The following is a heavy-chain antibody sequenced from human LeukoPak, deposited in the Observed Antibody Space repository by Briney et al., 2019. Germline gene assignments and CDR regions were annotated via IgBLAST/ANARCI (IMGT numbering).Heavy chain of an antibody. D-gene: IGHD5-12*01. CDR1: GGSINNNY. CDR2: IYYRGST. J-gene: IGHJ4*02. V-gene: IGHV4-59*01. CDR3: ASRYSGYGHFDY. Sequence: PSETLSLTCTVSGGSINNNYWGWIRQPPGKGLEWIGYIYYRGSTNYNPSLKSRVTISVDTSKNQFSLKLSSVTAADTAVYYCASRYSGYGHFDYWGQGTLVTVSS.